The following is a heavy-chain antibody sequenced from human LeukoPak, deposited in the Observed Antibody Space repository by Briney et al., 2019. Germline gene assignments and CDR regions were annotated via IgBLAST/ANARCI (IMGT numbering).Heavy chain of an antibody. CDR1: GYTFTGYY. J-gene: IGHJ4*02. CDR2: INPNSGGT. CDR3: ARGSYYDSSGILGY. D-gene: IGHD3-22*01. V-gene: IGHV1-2*02. Sequence: ASVNVSFKASGYTFTGYYMHWVRQAPGQGLEGMGLINPNSGGTNYAEKFQGRVTMTRDKSISKAYMEMSRLRSDDTAVYYCARGSYYDSSGILGYWGQGTLVTVSS.